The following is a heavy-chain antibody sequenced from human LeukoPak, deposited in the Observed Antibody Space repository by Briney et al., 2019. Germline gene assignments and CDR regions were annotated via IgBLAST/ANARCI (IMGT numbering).Heavy chain of an antibody. J-gene: IGHJ4*02. V-gene: IGHV1-46*01. CDR2: INSRDGTT. CDR3: ARVEYCSGGSCSDFDY. CDR1: GYTFTTYY. Sequence: GASVKLSCKASGYTFTTYYIHWVRQAPGQGLEWIGVINSRDGTTSDPQKFQGRLTMTRDTSTSTVYMELNRLRSDDTAVYYCARVEYCSGGSCSDFDYWGQGTLVTVSS. D-gene: IGHD2-15*01.